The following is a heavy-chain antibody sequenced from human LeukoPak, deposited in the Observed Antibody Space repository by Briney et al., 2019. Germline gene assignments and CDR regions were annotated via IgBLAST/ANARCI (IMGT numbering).Heavy chain of an antibody. CDR3: TTWTPIVVVPAAQTYGMDV. CDR2: IKSKTDGGTT. V-gene: IGHV3-15*01. Sequence: PGGSLRLSCAASGFTFSNAWMSWVRQAPGKGLEWVGRIKSKTDGGTTDYAAPVKGRFTISRDDSKNTLYLQMNSLKTEDTAVYYCTTWTPIVVVPAAQTYGMDVWGQGTTVTVSS. CDR1: GFTFSNAW. D-gene: IGHD2-2*01. J-gene: IGHJ6*02.